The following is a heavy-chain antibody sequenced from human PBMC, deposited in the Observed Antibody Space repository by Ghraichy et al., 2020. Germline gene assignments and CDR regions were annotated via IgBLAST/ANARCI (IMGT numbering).Heavy chain of an antibody. V-gene: IGHV1-18*04. CDR1: GYTFTSYG. CDR2: ISAYNGNT. D-gene: IGHD3-9*01. Sequence: ASVKVSCKASGYTFTSYGISWVRQAPGQGLEWMGWISAYNGNTNYAQKLQGRVTMTTDTSTSTAYMELRSLRSDDTAVYYCARDTFPPPARGGILTGYYDYYYYGMDVWGQGTTVTVSS. J-gene: IGHJ6*02. CDR3: ARDTFPPPARGGILTGYYDYYYYGMDV.